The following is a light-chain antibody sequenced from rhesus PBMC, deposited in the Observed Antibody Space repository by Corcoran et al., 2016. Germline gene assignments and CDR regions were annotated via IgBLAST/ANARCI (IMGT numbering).Light chain of an antibody. V-gene: IGKV1-74*01. CDR1: ENVNDY. J-gene: IGKJ4*01. Sequence: DIQMTQSPSSLSASVGDRVTITCRASENVNDYLNWYQQKPGKAPKLLIYKASTLQSGVPSGFSGCGYRTGYTFTISCLQPEDVATYYCQHGYGTPFTFGRGTKVELK. CDR3: QHGYGTPFT. CDR2: KAS.